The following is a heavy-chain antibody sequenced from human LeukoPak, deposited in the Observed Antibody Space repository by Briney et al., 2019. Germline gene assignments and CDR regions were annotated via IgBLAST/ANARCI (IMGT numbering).Heavy chain of an antibody. Sequence: GGSLRLSCAASGFTFSSYEMNWVRQAPGKGLEWVSYISRSGSTIYYADSVKGRFTISRDNARNSLYLLMNSLRAEDTAVYYCAKLELRDAFDIWGQGTMVTVSS. CDR2: ISRSGSTI. CDR3: AKLELRDAFDI. V-gene: IGHV3-48*03. D-gene: IGHD3-10*01. J-gene: IGHJ3*02. CDR1: GFTFSSYE.